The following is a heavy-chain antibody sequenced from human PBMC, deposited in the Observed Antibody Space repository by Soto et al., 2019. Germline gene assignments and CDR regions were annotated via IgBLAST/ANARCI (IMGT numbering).Heavy chain of an antibody. CDR2: IHSDGSST. Sequence: EVQLVESEGGLVQPGGSLRLSCAASGFTFRYYWMHWVRQAPGQGLVWVSRIHSDGSSTTYADSVKGRFTIYRDNDKNTLYLQMNSLRAEDTAVYYCARGDRGAFDLWGQGTMVSVSS. V-gene: IGHV3-74*01. D-gene: IGHD2-21*02. CDR3: ARGDRGAFDL. J-gene: IGHJ3*01. CDR1: GFTFRYYW.